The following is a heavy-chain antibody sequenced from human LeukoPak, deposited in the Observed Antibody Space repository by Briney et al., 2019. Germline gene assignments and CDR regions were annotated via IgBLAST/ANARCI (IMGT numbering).Heavy chain of an antibody. CDR2: IYYSGST. Sequence: SQTLSLTCTVSGGSISSGDYYWSWIRQPPGKGLEWIGYIYYSGSTYYNPSLKSRVTISVDTSKNQFSLKLSSVTAADTAVYYCARELVDCSSTSCPRYYYMDVWGKGTTVTVSS. V-gene: IGHV4-30-4*08. D-gene: IGHD2-2*01. J-gene: IGHJ6*03. CDR1: GGSISSGDYY. CDR3: ARELVDCSSTSCPRYYYMDV.